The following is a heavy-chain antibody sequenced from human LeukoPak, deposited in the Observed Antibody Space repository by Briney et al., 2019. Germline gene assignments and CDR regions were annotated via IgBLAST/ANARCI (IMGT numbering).Heavy chain of an antibody. Sequence: GESLKISCKVSGYTLTNNWIGWVRQVPGKGLEWMGLIYPGDSDTRYSPSFQGQVTISADKSISTAYLQWSSLKASDTAMYYCARQYGGHSYGYGAFDIWGQGTMVTVSS. CDR3: ARQYGGHSYGYGAFDI. CDR2: IYPGDSDT. V-gene: IGHV5-51*01. D-gene: IGHD5-18*01. J-gene: IGHJ3*02. CDR1: GYTLTNNW.